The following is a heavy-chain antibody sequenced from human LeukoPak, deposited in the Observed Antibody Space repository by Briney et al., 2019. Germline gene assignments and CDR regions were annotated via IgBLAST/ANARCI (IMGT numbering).Heavy chain of an antibody. J-gene: IGHJ4*02. V-gene: IGHV3-7*01. CDR3: ARAWGSGSYYHL. CDR2: MKGDGSEK. Sequence: GGSLRLSCAASGFTFSNYWMSWVRQAPGKGLEWVANMKGDGSEKHYVDSMKGRFTISRDNAKNSLYLQMNSLRAEDTAVYYCARAWGSGSYYHLWGQGTLVTVSS. D-gene: IGHD3-10*01. CDR1: GFTFSNYW.